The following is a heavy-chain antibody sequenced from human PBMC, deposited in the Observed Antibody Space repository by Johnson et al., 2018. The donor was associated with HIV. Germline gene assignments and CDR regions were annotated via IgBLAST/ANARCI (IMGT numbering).Heavy chain of an antibody. D-gene: IGHD5-12*01. CDR2: ISWNSGII. J-gene: IGHJ3*02. CDR1: GFIFYDYA. CDR3: AKDMSGYDDAFDI. Sequence: EVQLVESGGGLVQPGRSLRLTCAASGFIFYDYAMYWVRQAPGKGLEWVSGISWNSGIIGYADSVKGRFTISRDNAKNSLYLQMNRLRGEDTALYHCAKDMSGYDDAFDIWGQGTMVTVSS. V-gene: IGHV3-9*01.